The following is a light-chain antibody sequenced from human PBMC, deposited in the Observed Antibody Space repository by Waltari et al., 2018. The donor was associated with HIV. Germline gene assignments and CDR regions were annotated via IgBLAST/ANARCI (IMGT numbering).Light chain of an antibody. CDR3: QSYDSSLSGWV. CDR1: SSNLGAGYD. J-gene: IGLJ3*02. Sequence: QSVLTQPPSVSGAPGQRVTISCTGGSSNLGAGYDVHWYQHLPGTAPKLLIYADINRPSGVPDRFSGSKSGTSASLAITGLQTEDEADYYCQSYDSSLSGWVFGGGTKLTVL. V-gene: IGLV1-40*01. CDR2: ADI.